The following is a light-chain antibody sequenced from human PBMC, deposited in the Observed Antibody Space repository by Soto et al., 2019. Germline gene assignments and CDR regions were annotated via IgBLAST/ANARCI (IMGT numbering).Light chain of an antibody. CDR1: QSVSGW. J-gene: IGKJ2*01. CDR3: QQYNSYPYT. Sequence: DIQMTQSPSTLSASVGDRVTITCRASQSVSGWLAWYRQKPGEAPKLLIYKASTLQSAVPSRVSGSGSGTEFTLTIRSLQPDDFATYYCQQYNSYPYTFGQGTKLEIK. CDR2: KAS. V-gene: IGKV1-5*03.